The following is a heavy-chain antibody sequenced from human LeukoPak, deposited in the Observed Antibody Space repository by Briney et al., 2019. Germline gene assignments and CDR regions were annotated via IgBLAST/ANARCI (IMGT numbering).Heavy chain of an antibody. CDR3: ARKIYYYGSGSYSDY. CDR2: ITVSAGST. V-gene: IGHV3-23*01. CDR1: GFTFSSYA. J-gene: IGHJ4*02. D-gene: IGHD3-10*01. Sequence: GGSLRLSCAASGFTFSSYAMSWVRQAPGKGLEWVSSITVSAGSTYYADSVKGRFTISRDNSKNTLYLQMNSLRAEDTAVYYCARKIYYYGSGSYSDYWGQGTLVTVSS.